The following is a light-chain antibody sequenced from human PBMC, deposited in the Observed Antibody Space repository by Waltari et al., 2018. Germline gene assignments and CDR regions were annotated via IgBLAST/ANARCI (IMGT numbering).Light chain of an antibody. CDR2: NDD. V-gene: IGLV1-44*01. Sequence: QSVLTQPPSASGAPGQRATITCSIGSSNIGSNTVNWYQQFPGTAPKLLMFNDDQRASGVPGRFSGSRSVTSASLAISGLQSEDEATYYCAAWDDTLKGLFGGGTTLTVL. J-gene: IGLJ3*02. CDR1: SSNIGSNT. CDR3: AAWDDTLKGL.